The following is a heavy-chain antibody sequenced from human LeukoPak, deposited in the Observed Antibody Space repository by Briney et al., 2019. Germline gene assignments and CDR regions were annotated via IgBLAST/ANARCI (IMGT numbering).Heavy chain of an antibody. Sequence: GGSLRLSCAASGFTFSSYEMNWVRQAPGKGLEWVSYISSSGSTIYYADSVKGRFTISRDNAKNSLYLQMNSLRAEDTAVYYCARESLRIIDYWGQGTLVTVSP. CDR3: ARESLRIIDY. V-gene: IGHV3-48*03. J-gene: IGHJ4*02. CDR2: ISSSGSTI. CDR1: GFTFSSYE. D-gene: IGHD2/OR15-2a*01.